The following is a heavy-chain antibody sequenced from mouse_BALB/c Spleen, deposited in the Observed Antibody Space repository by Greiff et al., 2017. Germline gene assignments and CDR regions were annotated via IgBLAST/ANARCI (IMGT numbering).Heavy chain of an antibody. CDR1: GFTFSDYY. J-gene: IGHJ3*01. D-gene: IGHD2-1*01. V-gene: IGHV5-4*02. CDR3: ARDGNYSFAY. Sequence: EVQLVESGGGLVKPGGSLKPSCAASGFTFSDYYMYWVRQTPEKRLEWVATISDGGSYTYYPDSVKGRFTISRDNAKNNLYLQMSSLKSEDTAMYYCARDGNYSFAYWGQGTLVTVSA. CDR2: ISDGGSYT.